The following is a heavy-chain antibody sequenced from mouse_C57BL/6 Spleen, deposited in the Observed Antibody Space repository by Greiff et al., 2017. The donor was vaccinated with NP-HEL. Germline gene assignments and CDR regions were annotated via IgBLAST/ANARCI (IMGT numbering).Heavy chain of an antibody. D-gene: IGHD2-1*01. V-gene: IGHV1-50*01. J-gene: IGHJ3*01. CDR3: ARSSGIYSSLAY. CDR1: GYTFTSYW. CDR2: IDPSDSYT. Sequence: QVQLQQSGAELVKPGASVKLSCKASGYTFTSYWMQWVKQRPGQGLEWIGEIDPSDSYTNYNQKFKGKATLTVDTSSSTAYMQLSSLTSEDSAVYYCARSSGIYSSLAYWGQGTLVTVSA.